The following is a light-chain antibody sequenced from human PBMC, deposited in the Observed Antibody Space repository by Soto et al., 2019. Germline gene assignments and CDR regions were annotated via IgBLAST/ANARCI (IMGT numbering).Light chain of an antibody. Sequence: DTQRTQYPSSLSASVGDRYPFTCRASQDINRWLAWYQQEPGKAPKVLIYAASSLESGVPSRFGGSGSGTDCSLTSSSLQPEDLATYYCKQSKSFPLTFGGGTKVDIK. J-gene: IGKJ4*02. CDR1: QDINRW. CDR3: KQSKSFPLT. V-gene: IGKV1-12*01. CDR2: AAS.